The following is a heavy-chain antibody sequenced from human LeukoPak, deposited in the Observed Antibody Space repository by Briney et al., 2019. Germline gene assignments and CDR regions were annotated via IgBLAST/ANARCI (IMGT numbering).Heavy chain of an antibody. V-gene: IGHV4-59*08. CDR2: IYYSGST. CDR1: GGSISSYY. CDR3: ARHGKWFDP. D-gene: IGHD1-14*01. Sequence: SETLSPTCTVSGGSISSYYWSWIRQPPGKGLEWIGYIYYSGSTNYNPSLKSRVTISVDTSKNQFSLKLSSVTAADTAVYYCARHGKWFDPWGQGTLVTVSS. J-gene: IGHJ5*02.